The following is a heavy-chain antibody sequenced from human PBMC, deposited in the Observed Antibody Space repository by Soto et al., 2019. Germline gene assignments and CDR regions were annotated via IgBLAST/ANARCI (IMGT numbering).Heavy chain of an antibody. Sequence: PGGSLRLSCAASGFTCSSCDMSWVRQAPGKGLEWVSTILVAGSTHYPDSVKGRFTISRDISKNTVFLQMNSLTAGDTAVYYCAKATATGGGAFDICGQGTVVTVSS. D-gene: IGHD2-8*02. CDR3: AKATATGGGAFDI. CDR1: GFTCSSCD. J-gene: IGHJ3*02. V-gene: IGHV3-23*01. CDR2: ILVAGST.